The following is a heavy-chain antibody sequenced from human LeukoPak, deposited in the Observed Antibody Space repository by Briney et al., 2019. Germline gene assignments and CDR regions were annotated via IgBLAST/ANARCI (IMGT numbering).Heavy chain of an antibody. J-gene: IGHJ1*01. V-gene: IGHV1-8*01. D-gene: IGHD2/OR15-2a*01. Sequence: ASVKVSCKASGYTFTNYNIDWVRQATGQGLEWMGWINPNSGRAGCVQKFQGRVNITRDTSISTAYMELSSLRSEDTAVYYCATHPNLLLAYFQHWGQGTLVTVSS. CDR1: GYTFTNYN. CDR3: ATHPNLLLAYFQH. CDR2: INPNSGRA.